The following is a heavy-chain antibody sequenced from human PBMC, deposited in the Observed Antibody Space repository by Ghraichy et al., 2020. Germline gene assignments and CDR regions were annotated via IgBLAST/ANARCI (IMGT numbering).Heavy chain of an antibody. J-gene: IGHJ4*02. CDR2: INRDGDYT. CDR1: GFTFSSYW. D-gene: IGHD2-21*02. Sequence: GESLNISCAASGFTFSSYWMHWVRQAPGEGLVCVSRINRDGDYTDYADSVKGRFTISRDNARNTLYLQMNSLRAEDTAGYYCVRDDDYYAVDYWGQGTLVTLSP. V-gene: IGHV3-74*01. CDR3: VRDDDYYAVDY.